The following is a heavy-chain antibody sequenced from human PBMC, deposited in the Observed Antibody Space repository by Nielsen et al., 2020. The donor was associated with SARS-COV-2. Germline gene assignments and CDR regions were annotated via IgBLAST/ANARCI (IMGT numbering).Heavy chain of an antibody. CDR2: IYSCGST. V-gene: IGHV3-66*03. D-gene: IGHD1-1*01. CDR1: GFTVSSNY. Sequence: GESLKISCAASGFTVSSNYMSWVRQAPGKGLEWVSVIYSCGSTYYADSVKGRFTISRDNSKNTLYLQMNSLRAEDTAVYYCARDGSGFDYWGQGTLVTVSS. J-gene: IGHJ4*02. CDR3: ARDGSGFDY.